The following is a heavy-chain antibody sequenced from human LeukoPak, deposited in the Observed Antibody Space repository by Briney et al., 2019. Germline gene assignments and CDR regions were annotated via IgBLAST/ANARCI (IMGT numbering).Heavy chain of an antibody. V-gene: IGHV3-21*04. CDR3: SGSEFPGDH. CDR2: IDSSSRYI. D-gene: IGHD2-21*01. CDR1: GFTFSSYN. J-gene: IGHJ4*02. Sequence: PGGSLRLSCAASGFTFSSYNMDWVRQAQGKGLEWVSFIDSSSRYIYQADSVKGRFTISRDNAKSSVFLQMNSLRAEDAAVYAASGSEFPGDHWGQGALVTVSS.